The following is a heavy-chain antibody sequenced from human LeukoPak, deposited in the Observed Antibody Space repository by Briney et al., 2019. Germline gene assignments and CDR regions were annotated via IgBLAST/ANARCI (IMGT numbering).Heavy chain of an antibody. Sequence: GGSLRLSCAASGFTFSSYGMHWVRQAPGKGLEWVAFIRSDGNYKYYADSVKGRFTISRDNSKNTLYLQMNSLRAEDTAVYYCAKGGVVGAGVGDYYYMDVWGKGTTVTVSS. CDR2: IRSDGNYK. CDR3: AKGGVVGAGVGDYYYMDV. D-gene: IGHD1-26*01. J-gene: IGHJ6*03. CDR1: GFTFSSYG. V-gene: IGHV3-30*02.